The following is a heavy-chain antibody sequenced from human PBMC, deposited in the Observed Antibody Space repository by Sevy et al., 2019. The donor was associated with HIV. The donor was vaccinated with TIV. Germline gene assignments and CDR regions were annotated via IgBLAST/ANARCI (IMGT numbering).Heavy chain of an antibody. D-gene: IGHD3-3*01. CDR3: ARVLYYDFWSGYYSMGFDY. Sequence: GGSLRLSCAASGFTFSSYWMSWVRQAPGKGLEWVANIKQDGSEKYYVDSVKGRFTISGDNAKNSLYLQMNSLRAEVTAVYYCARVLYYDFWSGYYSMGFDYWGQGTLVTVSS. V-gene: IGHV3-7*01. J-gene: IGHJ4*02. CDR1: GFTFSSYW. CDR2: IKQDGSEK.